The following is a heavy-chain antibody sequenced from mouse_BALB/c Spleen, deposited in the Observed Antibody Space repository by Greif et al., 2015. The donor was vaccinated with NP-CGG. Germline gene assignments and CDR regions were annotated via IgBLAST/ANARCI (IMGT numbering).Heavy chain of an antibody. Sequence: VHVKQSGAELVKPGASVKLSCTASGFNIKDTYMHWVKQRPEQGLEWIGRIDPANGNTKYDPKFQGKATITADTSSNTAYLQLSSLTSEDTAVYYCASEGYSWYFDVWGAGTTVTVSS. CDR2: IDPANGNT. J-gene: IGHJ1*01. D-gene: IGHD2-3*01. CDR3: ASEGYSWYFDV. V-gene: IGHV14-3*02. CDR1: GFNIKDTY.